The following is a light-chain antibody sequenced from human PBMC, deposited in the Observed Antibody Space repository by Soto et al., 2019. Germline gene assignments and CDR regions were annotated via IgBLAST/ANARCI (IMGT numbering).Light chain of an antibody. CDR3: QQSGSSPWT. V-gene: IGKV3-20*01. CDR2: GAS. CDR1: QSVRSNY. J-gene: IGKJ1*01. Sequence: EIVLTQSPGTLSLSPGERAALSCRASQSVRSNYLAWYQQKPGQAPRLLIYGASNRASGIPDRFSGSGSVTDFTLTISRLEPEDFAIYYCQQSGSSPWTFGQGTKVEIK.